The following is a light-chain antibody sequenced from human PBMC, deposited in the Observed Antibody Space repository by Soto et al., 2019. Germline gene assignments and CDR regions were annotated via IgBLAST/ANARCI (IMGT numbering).Light chain of an antibody. V-gene: IGLV1-40*01. Sequence: QSVLTQPPSVSGAPGQRVTISCTGSTSNIGSNYDVHWYQQIPGTAPKLLIYGNNNRPSGVPDRFSGSKSATSASLAITGLQADDEADYYCQSYDSRLSAVAFGGGTKLTVL. CDR2: GNN. CDR3: QSYDSRLSAVA. CDR1: TSNIGSNYD. J-gene: IGLJ2*01.